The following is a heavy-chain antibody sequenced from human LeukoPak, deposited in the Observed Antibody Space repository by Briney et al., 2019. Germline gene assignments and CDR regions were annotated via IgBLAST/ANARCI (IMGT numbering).Heavy chain of an antibody. CDR2: ISGSGGST. CDR3: ARDRVSTLYYYYGMDV. Sequence: GGSLRLSCAASGFTFSSYAMSWVRQAPGKGLEWVSAISGSGGSTYYADSVKGRFTISRDSSKNTLYLQMNSLRAEDTAVYYCARDRVSTLYYYYGMDVWGQGTTVTVSS. J-gene: IGHJ6*02. CDR1: GFTFSSYA. V-gene: IGHV3-23*01.